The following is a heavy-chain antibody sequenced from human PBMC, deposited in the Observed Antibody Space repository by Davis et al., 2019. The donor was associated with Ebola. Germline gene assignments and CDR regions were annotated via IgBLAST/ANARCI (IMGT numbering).Heavy chain of an antibody. D-gene: IGHD6-19*01. CDR2: ISGSGDST. CDR3: AKQGGSSGWYNFDY. Sequence: GGSLRLSCSASGFTFSSYAMHWVRQAPGKGLEWVSGISGSGDSTYYAESVKGRVTISRDNPKKTLYLQMNSLRAEDTAVYYCAKQGGSSGWYNFDYWGQGTQVTVSS. J-gene: IGHJ4*02. CDR1: GFTFSSYA. V-gene: IGHV3-23*01.